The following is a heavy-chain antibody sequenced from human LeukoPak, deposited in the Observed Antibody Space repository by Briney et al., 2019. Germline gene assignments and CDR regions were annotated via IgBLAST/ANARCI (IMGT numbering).Heavy chain of an antibody. CDR2: ISSSSSYI. CDR1: GFTFSSYS. CDR3: ARKNYGGYFDY. V-gene: IGHV3-21*01. J-gene: IGHJ4*02. Sequence: GGSLRLSCAASGFTFSSYSMNWVRQAPGXGLEWVSFISSSSSYIYYADSVKGRFTISRDNAKNSLYLQMNSLRAEDTAVYYCARKNYGGYFDYWGQGTLVTVSS. D-gene: IGHD1-7*01.